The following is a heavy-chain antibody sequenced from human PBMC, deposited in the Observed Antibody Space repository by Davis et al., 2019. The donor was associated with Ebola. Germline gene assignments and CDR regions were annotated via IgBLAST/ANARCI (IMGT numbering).Heavy chain of an antibody. CDR2: ISSSGAST. V-gene: IGHV3-23*01. D-gene: IGHD2-15*01. CDR3: ARAAEGGRGHGSFDV. Sequence: GESLKISCAASGFAFSSYAMSWVRQAPGKGLEWVASISSSGASTYYADSVKGRVTISRDNSKNTLYLQMTSLRSEDTAIYYCARAAEGGRGHGSFDVWGQGTMVTVSS. J-gene: IGHJ3*01. CDR1: GFAFSSYA.